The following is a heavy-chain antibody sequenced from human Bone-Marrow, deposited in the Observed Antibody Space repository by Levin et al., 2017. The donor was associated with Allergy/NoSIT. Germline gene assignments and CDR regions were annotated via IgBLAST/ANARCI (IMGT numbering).Heavy chain of an antibody. D-gene: IGHD5-12*01. V-gene: IGHV4-31*02. CDR3: AACSRILRWMVDP. Sequence: SQTLSLPCAVSGDSFSTITYYWGWNRQHPGKGLEWIAYIYNTGTTHYNPSLKSRAAMSVDTSKTQFSLKLDLVTAADTAVSYCAACSRILRWMVDPWGQGTLVTGSS. J-gene: IGHJ5*02. CDR2: IYNTGTT. CDR1: GDSFSTITYY.